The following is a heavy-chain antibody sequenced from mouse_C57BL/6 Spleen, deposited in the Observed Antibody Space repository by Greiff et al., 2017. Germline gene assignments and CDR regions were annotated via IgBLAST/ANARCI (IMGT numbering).Heavy chain of an antibody. J-gene: IGHJ4*01. CDR2: FYPGRGSI. Sequence: VQLQQSGAELVKPGASVKLSCKASGYTFTEYTIHWVKQRSGQGLEWIGWFYPGRGSIMYNEKFKDKATLTADNSSSTVYMELSRLTSEDSSVYVCARHEKEDYDEGAMDYWGPGTSVPVSS. V-gene: IGHV1-62-2*01. CDR1: GYTFTEYT. CDR3: ARHEKEDYDEGAMDY. D-gene: IGHD2-3*01.